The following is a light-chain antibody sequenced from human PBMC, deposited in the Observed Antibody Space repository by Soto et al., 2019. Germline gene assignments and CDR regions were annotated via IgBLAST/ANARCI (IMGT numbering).Light chain of an antibody. V-gene: IGLV1-40*01. CDR3: QCYDSSLSGAV. J-gene: IGLJ2*01. CDR1: SSNIGAGYD. Sequence: QSVLTQPPSVSGAPGQRVTISCTGSSSNIGAGYDVHWYQQLPGTAPKLLIYGNSNRPSGVPDRVSGSKSGTSASLAITGLQAEDEADYYCQCYDSSLSGAVFGGGTKLTVL. CDR2: GNS.